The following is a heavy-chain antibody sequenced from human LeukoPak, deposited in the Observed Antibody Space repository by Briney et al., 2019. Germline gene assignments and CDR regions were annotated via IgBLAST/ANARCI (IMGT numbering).Heavy chain of an antibody. Sequence: GGSLRLSCAASGFTFSSYSMNWVRQAPGKGLEWVSSISSSSSYIYYADSVKGRFTISRDNAKNSLYLQMNSLRAEDTAVYYCARVPYYYGSSGYRGGYYYYYGMDVWGQGTTVTVSS. CDR2: ISSSSSYI. CDR3: ARVPYYYGSSGYRGGYYYYYGMDV. J-gene: IGHJ6*02. V-gene: IGHV3-21*01. CDR1: GFTFSSYS. D-gene: IGHD3-22*01.